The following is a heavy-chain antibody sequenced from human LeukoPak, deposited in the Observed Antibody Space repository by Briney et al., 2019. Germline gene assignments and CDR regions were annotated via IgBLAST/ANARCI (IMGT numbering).Heavy chain of an antibody. D-gene: IGHD6-13*01. CDR2: ISYDGNIK. V-gene: IGHV3-30*03. CDR3: ATSQGSWPDYFDY. J-gene: IGHJ4*01. CDR1: GFSFTSYN. Sequence: GGSLRLSCAASGFSFTSYNLHWVRQAPGKVLQWLGFISYDGNIKYEDSVEGRFTISRANSKNTLFLQMNSLRAEDTAVYYCATSQGSWPDYFDYWGQGTLVTVSS.